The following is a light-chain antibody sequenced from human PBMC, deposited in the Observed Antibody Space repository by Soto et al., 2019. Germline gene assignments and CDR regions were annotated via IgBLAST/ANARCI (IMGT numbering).Light chain of an antibody. Sequence: DIQMTQSPSTLSASVGDRVTITCRASQRISSWLAWYQQKPGKAPKLLIYDASNLESGVPSRFSGSGSGTEFTLTISSLQPDDFATYYCQQYNSYWTFGQGTKVEIK. V-gene: IGKV1-5*01. CDR3: QQYNSYWT. J-gene: IGKJ1*01. CDR1: QRISSW. CDR2: DAS.